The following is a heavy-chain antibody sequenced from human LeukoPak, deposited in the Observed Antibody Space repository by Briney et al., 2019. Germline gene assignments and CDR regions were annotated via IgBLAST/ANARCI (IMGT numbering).Heavy chain of an antibody. CDR3: ARDSVPVPTAMVYYYYMDV. D-gene: IGHD2-2*01. V-gene: IGHV3-21*01. CDR1: GFTFSSYS. Sequence: PGGSLRLSCAASGFTFSSYSMNWVRQAPGKGLEWVSSISSSSSYIYYADSVKGRFTISRDNAKNSLYLQMNSLRAEDTAVYYCARDSVPVPTAMVYYYYMDVWGKGTRVTVSS. J-gene: IGHJ6*03. CDR2: ISSSSSYI.